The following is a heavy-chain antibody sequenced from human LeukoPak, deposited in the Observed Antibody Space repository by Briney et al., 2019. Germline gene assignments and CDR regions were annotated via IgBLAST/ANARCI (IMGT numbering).Heavy chain of an antibody. J-gene: IGHJ4*02. D-gene: IGHD3-10*01. CDR1: RGSIRSYY. CDR3: ASEVRGVLTYFDY. CDR2: IYTSGST. Sequence: SETLSLTCTVSRGSIRSYYWSWIRQPAGKGLEWIGRIYTSGSTNYNPSLKSRVTMSVDTSKSQFSLKLSSVTAADTAVYYCASEVRGVLTYFDYWGQGTLVTVSS. V-gene: IGHV4-4*07.